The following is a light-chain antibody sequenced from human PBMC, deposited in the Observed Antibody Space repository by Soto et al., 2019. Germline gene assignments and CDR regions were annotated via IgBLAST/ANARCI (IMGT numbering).Light chain of an antibody. Sequence: QSVLTQPPSVSAAPGQKVTISCSGSSSNIGNNYVSWYQQLPGTAPKLLIYDNNKRPSGIPDRFSGSKSGTSGTLDITGLQTGDEADYYGATWDYSLTGEVFGGGTKLTVL. J-gene: IGLJ2*01. CDR2: DNN. CDR1: SSNIGNNY. CDR3: ATWDYSLTGEV. V-gene: IGLV1-51*01.